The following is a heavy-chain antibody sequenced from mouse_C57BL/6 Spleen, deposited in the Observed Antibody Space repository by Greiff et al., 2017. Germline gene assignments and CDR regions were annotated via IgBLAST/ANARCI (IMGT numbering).Heavy chain of an antibody. J-gene: IGHJ4*01. CDR1: GFTFSDYG. D-gene: IGHD2-1*01. Sequence: EVKVVESGGGLVKPGGSLKLSCAASGFTFSDYGMHWVRQAPEKGLEWVAYISSGSSTIYYADTVKGRFTISRDNAKNTLFLQMTSLRSEDTAMYYCARGRNYYYGNYEGSAMDYWGQGTSVTVSS. CDR3: ARGRNYYYGNYEGSAMDY. CDR2: ISSGSSTI. V-gene: IGHV5-17*01.